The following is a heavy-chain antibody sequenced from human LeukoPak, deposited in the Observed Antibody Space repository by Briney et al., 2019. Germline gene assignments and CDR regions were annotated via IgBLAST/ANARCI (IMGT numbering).Heavy chain of an antibody. D-gene: IGHD3-22*01. CDR3: ARDSRSYERSGYYHFDY. V-gene: IGHV4-59*01. J-gene: IGHJ4*02. Sequence: SETLSLTCTVSGASLISYYWNWIRQPPGKGLEWIGYIYYNGSPNYNPSLKSRVTMSQDTSKNQFSLRLTSVTAADTAVYYCARDSRSYERSGYYHFDYWGQGSLVAVSS. CDR2: IYYNGSP. CDR1: GASLISYY.